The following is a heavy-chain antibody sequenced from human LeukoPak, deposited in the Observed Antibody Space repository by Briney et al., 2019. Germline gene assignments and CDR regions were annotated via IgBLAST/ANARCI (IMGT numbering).Heavy chain of an antibody. Sequence: SETLSLTCAVYGGSFSGYYWSWIRQPPGKGLEWIGEINHSGSTNYNPSLKSRVTISVDTSKNQFSLNLNSVTAADTAVYYCARGIYGPYYFDYWGQGTLVTVSS. D-gene: IGHD3-16*01. CDR3: ARGIYGPYYFDY. J-gene: IGHJ4*02. CDR2: INHSGST. V-gene: IGHV4-34*01. CDR1: GGSFSGYY.